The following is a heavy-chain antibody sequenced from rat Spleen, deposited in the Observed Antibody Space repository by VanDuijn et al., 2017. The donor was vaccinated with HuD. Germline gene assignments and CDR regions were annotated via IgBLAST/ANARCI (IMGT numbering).Heavy chain of an antibody. D-gene: IGHD1-11*01. J-gene: IGHJ3*01. Sequence: EVQLVESGGGLVQPGRSLKLSCAASGFTFRNYDMAWVRQAPTKGLEWVASISSGGGNTYYRDSVKGRFTISRDNAKNTLYLQMDSLRSEDTATYYCARQDYGGYWFAYWGQGTLVTVSS. V-gene: IGHV5S13*01. CDR3: ARQDYGGYWFAY. CDR2: ISSGGGNT. CDR1: GFTFRNYD.